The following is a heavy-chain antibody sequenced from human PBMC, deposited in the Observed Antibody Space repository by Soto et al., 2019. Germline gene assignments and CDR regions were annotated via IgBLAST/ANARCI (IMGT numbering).Heavy chain of an antibody. CDR3: ASSGYCISTSCYFWFDP. Sequence: ASVKVSCKASGCSFTNYYMHWVRQAPGQGLEWMGGIIPIFGTANYAQKFQGRVTITADESTSTAYMELSSLRSEDTAVYYCASSGYCISTSCYFWFDPWGQGTLVTVSS. J-gene: IGHJ5*02. D-gene: IGHD2-2*01. CDR1: GCSFTNYY. V-gene: IGHV1-69*13. CDR2: IIPIFGTA.